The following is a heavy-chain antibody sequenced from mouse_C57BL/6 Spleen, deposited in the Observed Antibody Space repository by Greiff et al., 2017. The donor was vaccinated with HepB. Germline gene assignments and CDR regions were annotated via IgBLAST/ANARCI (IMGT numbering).Heavy chain of an antibody. CDR3: ARWETRGFDY. CDR1: GYAFSSYW. V-gene: IGHV1-80*01. D-gene: IGHD4-1*01. Sequence: QVHVKQSGAELVKPGASVKISCKASGYAFSSYWMNWVKQRPGKGLEWIGQIYPGDGDTNYNGKFKGKATLTADKSSSTAYMQLSSLTSEDSAVYFCARWETRGFDYWGQGTTLTVSS. CDR2: IYPGDGDT. J-gene: IGHJ2*01.